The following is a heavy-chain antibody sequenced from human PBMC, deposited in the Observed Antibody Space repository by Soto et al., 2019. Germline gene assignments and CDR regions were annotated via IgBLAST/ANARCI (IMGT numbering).Heavy chain of an antibody. J-gene: IGHJ3*01. CDR3: ARGDRGAFDP. V-gene: IGHV3-74*01. CDR1: GFTFVYYW. D-gene: IGHD1-26*01. CDR2: IYSDGTST. Sequence: EVQLVESGGGLVQPGESLRLSCAASGFTFVYYWMHWVRQAPGKGLVWVSRIYSDGTSTTYADPVKGRFTISRDNAKNTVSLQINSLRADETAVYYCARGDRGAFDPWGQGTVVTVSS.